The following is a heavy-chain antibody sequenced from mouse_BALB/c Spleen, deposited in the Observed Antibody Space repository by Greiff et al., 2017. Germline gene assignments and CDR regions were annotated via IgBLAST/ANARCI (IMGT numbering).Heavy chain of an antibody. V-gene: IGHV3-8*02. CDR2: ISYSGST. CDR1: GDSITSGY. J-gene: IGHJ4*01. CDR3: ATGGNYRYYAMDY. Sequence: EVKLQESGPSLVKPSQTLSLTCSVTGDSITSGYWNWIRKFPGNKLEYMGYISYSGSTYYNPSLKSRISITRDTSKNQYYLQLNSVTTEDTATYYCATGGNYRYYAMDYWGQGTSVTVSS. D-gene: IGHD2-1*01.